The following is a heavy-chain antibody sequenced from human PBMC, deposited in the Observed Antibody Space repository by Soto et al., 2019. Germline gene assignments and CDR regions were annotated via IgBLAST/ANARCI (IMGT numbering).Heavy chain of an antibody. CDR1: RFSVTTSEVG. CDR3: ARRPTRGSGTFDY. CDR2: IYWDDDK. Sequence: SGPTLVNPTQTLTLTCSISRFSVTTSEVGVGWIRQPPGKALEWLALIYWDDDKRYSPSLRNSLTITKDTSKNQVVLTMTNLDPLDTATYFCARRPTRGSGTFDYWGQGILVTVSS. D-gene: IGHD3-10*01. V-gene: IGHV2-5*02. J-gene: IGHJ4*02.